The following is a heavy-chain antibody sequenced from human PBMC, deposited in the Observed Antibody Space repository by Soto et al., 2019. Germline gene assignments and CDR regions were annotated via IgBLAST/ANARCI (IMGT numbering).Heavy chain of an antibody. J-gene: IGHJ4*02. CDR2: ISYDGSNK. CDR3: AKGRGSYYDY. CDR1: GFTFSSYG. D-gene: IGHD1-26*01. V-gene: IGHV3-30*18. Sequence: GSLRLSCAASGFTFSSYGMHWVRQAPGKGLEWVAVISYDGSNKYYADSVKGRFTISRDNSKNTLYLQMNSLRAEDTAVYYCAKGRGSYYDYWGQGTLVTVSS.